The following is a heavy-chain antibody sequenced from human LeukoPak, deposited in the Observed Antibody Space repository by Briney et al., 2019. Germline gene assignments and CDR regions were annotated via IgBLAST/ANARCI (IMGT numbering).Heavy chain of an antibody. CDR2: ICGRGGST. CDR1: GFTFSDYG. V-gene: IGHV3-23*01. Sequence: PGGSLRLSCAASGFTFSDYGMSWVRQSPGKGLEWVSTICGRGGSTYYADSVKGRFTISRDNSKNTLYLQMNSLRAEDTAVYYCAKQGRDWLRDYYYYMDVWGKGTTVT. D-gene: IGHD3-9*01. J-gene: IGHJ6*03. CDR3: AKQGRDWLRDYYYYMDV.